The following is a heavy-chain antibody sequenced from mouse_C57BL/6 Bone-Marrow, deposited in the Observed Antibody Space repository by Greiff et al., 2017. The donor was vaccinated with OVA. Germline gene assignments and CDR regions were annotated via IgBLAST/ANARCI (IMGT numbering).Heavy chain of an antibody. Sequence: VQLQQSGAELVKPGASVKISCKASGYAFSSYWMNWVKQRPGKGLEWIGQIYPGDGATNYNGKFKGQATMTGDNTSSTAYMQLSSLTSEDSAVYFCARSARRYFDVWGTGTTVTVSS. CDR1: GYAFSSYW. D-gene: IGHD3-1*01. CDR3: ARSARRYFDV. J-gene: IGHJ1*03. V-gene: IGHV1-80*01. CDR2: IYPGDGAT.